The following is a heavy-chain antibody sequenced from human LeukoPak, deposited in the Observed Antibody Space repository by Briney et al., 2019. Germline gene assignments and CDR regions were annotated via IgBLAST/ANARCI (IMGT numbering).Heavy chain of an antibody. CDR2: IKSKTDGGTT. V-gene: IGHV3-15*01. CDR3: TTPVVPAADPYYYYYMDV. CDR1: GFTFSNAW. D-gene: IGHD2-2*01. J-gene: IGHJ6*03. Sequence: PGGSLRLSCAASGFTFSNAWMSWVRQAPGKGLEWVGRIKSKTDGGTTDYAAPVKGRFTISRDDSKNTLYLQMNSLKTEDTAVYYCTTPVVPAADPYYYYYMDVWGKGTTVTVSS.